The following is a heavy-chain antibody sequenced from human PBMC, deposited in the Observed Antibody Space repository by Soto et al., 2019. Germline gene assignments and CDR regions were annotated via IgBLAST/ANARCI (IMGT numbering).Heavy chain of an antibody. CDR3: ARRAFYYGMEV. CDR2: INHSGST. CDR1: VGSFSGYY. V-gene: IGHV4-34*01. J-gene: IGHJ6*01. Sequence: XETLSLTCAFYVGSFSGYYWSWIRQPPGKGLEWIGEINHSGSTNYNPSLKSRVTISVDTSKNQFSLKLSSVTAADTAVYYCARRAFYYGMEVWGQATTVIVS.